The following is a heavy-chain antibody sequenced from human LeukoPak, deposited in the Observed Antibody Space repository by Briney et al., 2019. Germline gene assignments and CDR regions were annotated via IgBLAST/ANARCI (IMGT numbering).Heavy chain of an antibody. V-gene: IGHV3-74*01. D-gene: IGHD2-21*02. CDR2: ITSAGRNI. CDR3: VREDIVVVTTLDH. CDR1: GFPFSSFW. Sequence: PGGSLRLSCAASGFPFSSFWMHWVRQVPGKGLVWLPRITSAGRNIHYADSVKRRFTISRDDPKNTLYWQMNSLRPDDTAVYCCVREDIVVVTTLDHWGQGSLVIVSS. J-gene: IGHJ4*02.